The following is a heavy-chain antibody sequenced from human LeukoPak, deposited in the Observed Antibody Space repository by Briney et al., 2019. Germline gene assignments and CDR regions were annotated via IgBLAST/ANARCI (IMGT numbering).Heavy chain of an antibody. CDR3: ASIGYYDFWGVPDAFDI. J-gene: IGHJ3*02. CDR1: GFTFSSYS. V-gene: IGHV3-48*04. D-gene: IGHD3-3*01. CDR2: ISSSSSTI. Sequence: GGSLRLSCAASGFTFSSYSMNWVRQAPGKGLGWVSYISSSSSTIYYADSVKGRFTISRDNAKNSLYLQMNSLRAEDTAVYYCASIGYYDFWGVPDAFDIWGQGTMVIVSS.